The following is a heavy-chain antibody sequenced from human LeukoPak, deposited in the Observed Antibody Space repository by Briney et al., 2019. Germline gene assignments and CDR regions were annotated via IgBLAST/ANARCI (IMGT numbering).Heavy chain of an antibody. Sequence: SETLSLTCAVSGGSISSALYSWSWIRQPPGKGLEWIGYIYHTGSTTYNPSFKSRLTISLDTSKNQFSLKLSSVTAADTAVYYCARPIAARVGSYYYYYMDVWGKGTTVTVSS. D-gene: IGHD6-13*01. CDR1: GGSISSALYS. CDR2: IYHTGST. CDR3: ARPIAARVGSYYYYYMDV. J-gene: IGHJ6*03. V-gene: IGHV4-30-4*07.